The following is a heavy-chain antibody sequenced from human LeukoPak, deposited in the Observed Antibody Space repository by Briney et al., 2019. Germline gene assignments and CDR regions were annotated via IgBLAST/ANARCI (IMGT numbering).Heavy chain of an antibody. D-gene: IGHD6-19*01. V-gene: IGHV3-30*18. CDR1: GFTFSSYG. J-gene: IGHJ4*02. CDR3: AKDAVGYSSGWYRWYFDY. CDR2: ISYDGSNK. Sequence: GGSLRLSCAASGFTFSSYGMHWVRQAPGKGLEWVAVISYDGSNKYYADSVKGRFTISRDNSKNTLYLRMNSLRAEDTAVYYCAKDAVGYSSGWYRWYFDYWGQGTLVTVSS.